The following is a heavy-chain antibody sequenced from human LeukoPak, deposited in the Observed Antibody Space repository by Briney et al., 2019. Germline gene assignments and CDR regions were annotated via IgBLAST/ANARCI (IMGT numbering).Heavy chain of an antibody. CDR2: ITYDGSNK. D-gene: IGHD1-26*01. V-gene: IGHV3-30-3*01. CDR1: GFTFSSFV. CDR3: VRGSVTYSGGYFQH. J-gene: IGHJ1*01. Sequence: GGSLRLSCAASGFTFSSFVMHCVRQAPGKGLEWVALITYDGSNKYYADSVRGRFTITRDNSKNTLDLQMSALRAEDTAVYYCVRGSVTYSGGYFQHWGQGTLVTVSS.